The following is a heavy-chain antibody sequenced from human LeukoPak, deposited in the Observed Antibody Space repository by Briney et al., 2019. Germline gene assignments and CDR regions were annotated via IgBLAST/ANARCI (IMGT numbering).Heavy chain of an antibody. CDR2: INTNTGNP. CDR1: GYTFNGNS. CDR3: ARAAAGHRLPTAFDY. D-gene: IGHD6-13*01. Sequence: GASVKVSCKTSGYTFNGNSVNWVRQAPGQGLEWMGWINTNTGNPTYAQGFTGRFVFSLDTSVSTAYLQISSLKAEDTAVYYCARAAAGHRLPTAFDYWGQGTLVTVSS. V-gene: IGHV7-4-1*02. J-gene: IGHJ4*02.